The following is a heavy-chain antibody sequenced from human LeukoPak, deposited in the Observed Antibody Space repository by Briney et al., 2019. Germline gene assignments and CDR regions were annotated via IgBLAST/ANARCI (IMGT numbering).Heavy chain of an antibody. V-gene: IGHV3-33*01. CDR2: IWYDGSHK. Sequence: AGGSLRLSCAASGFTFSSYGMHGVRQAPGRGLEWVALIWYDGSHKYYADSVKGRFTISRDNSKNTLYLQMDSLRAEDTAVYYCARKLALWGQGTLVTVSS. J-gene: IGHJ4*02. CDR1: GFTFSSYG. CDR3: ARKLAL.